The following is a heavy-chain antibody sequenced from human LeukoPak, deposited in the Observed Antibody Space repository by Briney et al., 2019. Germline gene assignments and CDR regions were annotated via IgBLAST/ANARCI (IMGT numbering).Heavy chain of an antibody. CDR1: GFTFDDYA. CDR3: AKDTVEDYYDSSGYYDY. J-gene: IGHJ4*02. CDR2: ISWNSGSI. Sequence: GRSLRLSCADSGFTFDDYAVLWVRQAPGKGLEWVSGISWNSGSIGYVDSVKGRFTISRDNAKNSLYLQMNSLRAEDTALYYCAKDTVEDYYDSSGYYDYWGQGTLVTVSS. V-gene: IGHV3-9*01. D-gene: IGHD3-22*01.